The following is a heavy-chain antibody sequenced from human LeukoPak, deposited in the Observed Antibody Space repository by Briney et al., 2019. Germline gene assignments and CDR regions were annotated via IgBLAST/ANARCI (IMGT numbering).Heavy chain of an antibody. CDR2: IYTSGST. D-gene: IGHD3-3*01. V-gene: IGHV4-4*07. CDR1: GGSISSYY. Sequence: PSETLSLTCTGSGGSISSYYGSWIRQPAGKGLEWIGRIYTSGSTNYNPSLKSRVTISVDKSKNQFSLKLSSVTAADTAVYYCARAADTNYYYYMDVWGKGTTVTVSS. J-gene: IGHJ6*03. CDR3: ARAADTNYYYYMDV.